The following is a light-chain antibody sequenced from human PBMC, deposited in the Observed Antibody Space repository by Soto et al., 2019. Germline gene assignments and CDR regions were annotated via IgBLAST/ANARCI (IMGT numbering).Light chain of an antibody. Sequence: DIQMTQSPSSLSASVGDRVTITCRASQSISTYLNWYQQKSGNAPKLLIYDVSTLQTGVPSRFSGSGSGTDFTLTISSLQPEDFATYYCQPSYISPRTFGQGTKVEIK. CDR2: DVS. V-gene: IGKV1-39*01. CDR1: QSISTY. CDR3: QPSYISPRT. J-gene: IGKJ1*01.